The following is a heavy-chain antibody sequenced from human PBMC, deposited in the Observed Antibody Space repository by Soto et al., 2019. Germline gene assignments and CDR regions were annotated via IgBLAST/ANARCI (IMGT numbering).Heavy chain of an antibody. J-gene: IGHJ5*02. CDR3: ARGEWLGERRFDP. D-gene: IGHD3-16*01. Sequence: QVQLQESGPGLVKPSQTLSLTCTVSGGSISSGGYYWSWIRQHPGKGLEWIGYIYYSGSTYYNPSLQSRVTISVDPSKHQFSLKLSSVTAADTAVYYCARGEWLGERRFDPWGQGTLVTVSS. CDR2: IYYSGST. V-gene: IGHV4-31*03. CDR1: GGSISSGGYY.